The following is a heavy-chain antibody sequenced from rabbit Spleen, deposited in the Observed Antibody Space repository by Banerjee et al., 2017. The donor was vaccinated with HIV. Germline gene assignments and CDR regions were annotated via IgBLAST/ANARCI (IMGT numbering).Heavy chain of an antibody. CDR3: GRGSATMTMVITGYYLSL. CDR1: GFYFSPNYY. Sequence: QEQLVESGGGLVQPEGSLTLTCTASGFYFSPNYYMCWVRQAPGKGLEWIACIYGGDIHSTAYATWAKGRFTISKTSSTTVTLQMTRLTTADTATYFCGRGSATMTMVITGYYLSLWGPGTLVTVS. D-gene: IGHD2-1*01. CDR2: IYGGDIHST. J-gene: IGHJ4*01. V-gene: IGHV1S45*01.